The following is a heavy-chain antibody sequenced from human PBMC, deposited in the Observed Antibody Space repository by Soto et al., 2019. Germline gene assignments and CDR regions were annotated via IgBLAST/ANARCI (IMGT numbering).Heavy chain of an antibody. CDR1: GGSFSGYY. D-gene: IGHD2-15*01. V-gene: IGHV4-34*01. CDR3: ARGGYCSGGSCYTLNWFDP. Sequence: QVQLQQWGAGLLKPSETLSLTCAVYGGSFSGYYWSWIRQPPGKGLEWIGEINHSGSTNYNPSLKSRVTISVDTSQNQFSLKLSSVTAADTAVYYCARGGYCSGGSCYTLNWFDPWGQRTLVTVSS. J-gene: IGHJ5*02. CDR2: INHSGST.